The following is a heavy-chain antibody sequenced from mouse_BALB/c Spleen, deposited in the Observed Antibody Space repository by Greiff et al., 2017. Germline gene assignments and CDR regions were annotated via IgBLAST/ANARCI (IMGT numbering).Heavy chain of an antibody. CDR2: IWGDGST. CDR1: GFSLTGYG. CDR3: ARSTMIRGYAMDY. J-gene: IGHJ4*01. Sequence: VKVVESGPGLVAPSQSLSITCTVSGFSLTGYGVNWVRQPPGKGLEWLGMIWGDGSTDYNSALKSRLSISKDNSKSQVFLKMNSLQTDDTARYYCARSTMIRGYAMDYWGQGTSVTVSS. V-gene: IGHV2-6-7*01. D-gene: IGHD2-4*01.